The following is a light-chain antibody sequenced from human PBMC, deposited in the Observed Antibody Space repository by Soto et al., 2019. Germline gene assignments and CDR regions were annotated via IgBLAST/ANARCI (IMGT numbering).Light chain of an antibody. CDR1: QGISSY. V-gene: IGKV1-9*01. CDR2: AAS. Sequence: DIQLTQSPSFLSASVGDRVTLTCRASQGISSYLAWYQQKPGKVPKLLIYAASTLQRGVPSRFSGSGSGTEFRLTSSTLQPEDFASYYCQQLKSFPITFGQGTRLEIK. J-gene: IGKJ5*01. CDR3: QQLKSFPIT.